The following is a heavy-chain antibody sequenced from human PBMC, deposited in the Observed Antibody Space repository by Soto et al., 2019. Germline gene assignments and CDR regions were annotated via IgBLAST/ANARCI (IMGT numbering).Heavy chain of an antibody. D-gene: IGHD6-19*01. CDR3: AKAVGDPLYYLDY. V-gene: IGHV4-59*08. CDR1: SDSISSYY. Sequence: QGELQESGPGLVRRSETLSRTCTVSSDSISSYYWIWIRQSTGKGLEWIGYTDYSGNTNYNPSLKSRVTISGDTSKNQFSLRLSSVTAADTAVYYCAKAVGDPLYYLDYWGQGTLVTVSS. J-gene: IGHJ4*02. CDR2: TDYSGNT.